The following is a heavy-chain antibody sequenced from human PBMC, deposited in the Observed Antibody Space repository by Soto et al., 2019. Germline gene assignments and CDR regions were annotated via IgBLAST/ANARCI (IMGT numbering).Heavy chain of an antibody. CDR1: GGSFSGYY. D-gene: IGHD2-21*02. J-gene: IGHJ6*02. Sequence: SETLSLTCAVYGGSFSGYYWTWIRQPPGTGLEWIGEIIHSGSTNYNPSLKSRVTMSVDKSNNLFSLKVTSMTAADTAIYYCARGHQVTTDYFSYYALDVWGQGTTVTVS. V-gene: IGHV4-34*01. CDR3: ARGHQVTTDYFSYYALDV. CDR2: IIHSGST.